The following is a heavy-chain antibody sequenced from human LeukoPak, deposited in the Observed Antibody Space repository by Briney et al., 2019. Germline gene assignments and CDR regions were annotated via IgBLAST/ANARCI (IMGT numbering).Heavy chain of an antibody. Sequence: GASVKVSCKASGYTFTSFDIIWVRQATGQGLEWMGWMNPNSGNTDYAQKFQGRVTFSRNTSINTAYMELRSLRSDDTAVYYCARDRIYYDILTGYWGFDPWGQGTLVTVSS. CDR1: GYTFTSFD. D-gene: IGHD3-9*01. CDR2: MNPNSGNT. CDR3: ARDRIYYDILTGYWGFDP. V-gene: IGHV1-8*03. J-gene: IGHJ5*02.